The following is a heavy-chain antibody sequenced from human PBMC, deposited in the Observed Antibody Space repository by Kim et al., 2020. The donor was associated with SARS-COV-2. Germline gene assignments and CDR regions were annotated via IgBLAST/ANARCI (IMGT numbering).Heavy chain of an antibody. CDR1: GGSISSGGYY. J-gene: IGHJ4*02. CDR3: ARAASTIFGVVNHFDY. Sequence: SETLSLTCTVSGGSISSGGYYWSWIRQHPGKGLEWIGYIYYSGGTYYNPSPKSRVTISVDTSKNQFSLKLSSVTAADTAVYYCARAASTIFGVVNHFDYWGQGTLVTVSS. V-gene: IGHV4-31*03. CDR2: IYYSGGT. D-gene: IGHD3-3*01.